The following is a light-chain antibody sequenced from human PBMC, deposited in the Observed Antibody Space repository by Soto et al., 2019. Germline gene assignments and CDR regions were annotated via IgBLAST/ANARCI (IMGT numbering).Light chain of an antibody. J-gene: IGKJ1*01. CDR2: KAS. V-gene: IGKV1-5*03. CDR3: QDYHSNSRT. CDR1: QSISTW. Sequence: DIQMTQSPSTLSASVGDRVTITCRASQSISTWLAWYQQKPGKAPRLLLYKASSLHSGVPSSFSGSGSGTEFTITRRGLQADAVETYYYQDYHSNSRTFGQGTKLEIK.